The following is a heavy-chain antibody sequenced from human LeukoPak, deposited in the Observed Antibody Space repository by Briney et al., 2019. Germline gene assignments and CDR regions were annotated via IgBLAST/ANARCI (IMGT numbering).Heavy chain of an antibody. D-gene: IGHD1-26*01. CDR1: GGSISSYY. Sequence: SETLSLTCTVSGGSISSYYWNWIRQPPGKGLEWIGYTSYSGSTNYNPSLKSRVTMSVDTSKDQFCLRLISVTAADTAVYYCARTVSGDYYGMDVWGQGTTVTVSS. V-gene: IGHV4-59*08. CDR3: ARTVSGDYYGMDV. J-gene: IGHJ6*02. CDR2: TSYSGST.